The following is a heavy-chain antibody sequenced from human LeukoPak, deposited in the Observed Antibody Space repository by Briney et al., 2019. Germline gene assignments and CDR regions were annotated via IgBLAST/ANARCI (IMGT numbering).Heavy chain of an antibody. J-gene: IGHJ3*02. V-gene: IGHV1-24*01. CDR3: ATEYDIWSGPVGFDI. D-gene: IGHD3-3*01. CDR1: GYTLTELS. CDR2: FDPEDGET. Sequence: ASVKVSCKVSGYTLTELSMHWVRQAPGKGLEWMGGFDPEDGETIYAQKFQGRVTMTEDTSTDTAYMELSGLRSEDTAVYYCATEYDIWSGPVGFDIWGQGTMVTVSS.